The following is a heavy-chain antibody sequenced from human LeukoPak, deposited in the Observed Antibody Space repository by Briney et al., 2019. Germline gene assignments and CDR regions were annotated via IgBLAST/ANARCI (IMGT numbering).Heavy chain of an antibody. Sequence: GGSLRLSCAASGFTVRSSYMSWVRQSPGKGLEWVSVIYSDGSTYYADSVKGRLTISRDMSKNTLYLQMNSLRAEDTAVYYCAKMGGSTWSFDYWGQGNLVTVSS. D-gene: IGHD6-13*01. CDR3: AKMGGSTWSFDY. CDR2: IYSDGST. CDR1: GFTVRSSY. V-gene: IGHV3-53*01. J-gene: IGHJ4*02.